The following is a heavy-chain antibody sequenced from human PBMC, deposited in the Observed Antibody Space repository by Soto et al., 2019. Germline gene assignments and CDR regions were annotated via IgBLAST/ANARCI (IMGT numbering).Heavy chain of an antibody. CDR1: GFTFSSYA. CDR3: AKAGLGGVVVVIAALEDY. V-gene: IGHV3-23*01. Sequence: EVQLLESGGGLVQPGGSLRLSCAASGFTFSSYAMSWVRQAPGKGLEWVSAISGSGGSTYYADSVKGRFTISRDNSKNTLYLQMNSLRAEDTAVYYCAKAGLGGVVVVIAALEDYWGQGTLVTVSS. D-gene: IGHD2-15*01. CDR2: ISGSGGST. J-gene: IGHJ4*02.